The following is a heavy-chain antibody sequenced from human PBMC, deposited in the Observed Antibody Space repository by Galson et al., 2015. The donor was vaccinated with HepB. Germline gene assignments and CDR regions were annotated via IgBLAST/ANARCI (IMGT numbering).Heavy chain of an antibody. Sequence: SVKVSCKASGYTFNSRGINWVRQAPGQGLEWMGRINTYNGNTNYAQKIQGRVTMTIDTSTNTAYVELRSLRSDDTSLHYCARDATNWGWSDYWGQGTLVTVSS. CDR3: ARDATNWGWSDY. V-gene: IGHV1-18*04. CDR2: INTYNGNT. D-gene: IGHD7-27*01. J-gene: IGHJ4*02. CDR1: GYTFNSRG.